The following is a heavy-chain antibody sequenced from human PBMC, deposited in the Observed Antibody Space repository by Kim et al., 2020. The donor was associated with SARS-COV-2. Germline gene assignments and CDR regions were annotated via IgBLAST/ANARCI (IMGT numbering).Heavy chain of an antibody. D-gene: IGHD6-13*01. CDR1: GFTVSSNY. Sequence: GGSLRLSCAASGFTVSSNYMSWVRQAPGKGLEWVSVIYSGGSTYYADSVKGRFTISRDNSKNTLYLQMNSLRAEDTAVYYCAGSFIAAAGRVYWGQGTLVTVAS. CDR2: IYSGGST. V-gene: IGHV3-53*01. J-gene: IGHJ4*02. CDR3: AGSFIAAAGRVY.